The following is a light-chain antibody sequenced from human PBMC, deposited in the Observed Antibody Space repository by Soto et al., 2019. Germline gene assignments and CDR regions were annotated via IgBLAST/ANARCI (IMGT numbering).Light chain of an antibody. CDR1: NIGSKS. J-gene: IGLJ1*01. CDR2: DDS. V-gene: IGLV3-21*02. Sequence: SYELTQPPSVSVAPGQTARTTCGGNNIGSKSVHWYQQKPGQAPVLVVYDDSDRPSGIPGRFSGSNSGNTATLTISRVEAGDEADYYCQVWDSSSDHRGVFGTGTKVTVL. CDR3: QVWDSSSDHRGV.